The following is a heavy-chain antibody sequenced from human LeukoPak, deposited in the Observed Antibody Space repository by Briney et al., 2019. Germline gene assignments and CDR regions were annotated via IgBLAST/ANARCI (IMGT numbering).Heavy chain of an antibody. Sequence: SETLSLTCTVSGGSISSYYWSWIRQPPGKGLEWIGYIYYSGSTNYNPSLKSRVTISVDTSKNQFSLKLSSVTAADTAVYYCARLIQPPYSSGWYYFDYWGQGTLVTVSS. J-gene: IGHJ4*02. CDR3: ARLIQPPYSSGWYYFDY. CDR1: GGSISSYY. CDR2: IYYSGST. D-gene: IGHD6-19*01. V-gene: IGHV4-59*08.